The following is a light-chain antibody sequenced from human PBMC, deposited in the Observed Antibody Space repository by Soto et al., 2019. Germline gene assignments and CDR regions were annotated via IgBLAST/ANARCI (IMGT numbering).Light chain of an antibody. J-gene: IGKJ2*01. CDR1: QSVSSK. Sequence: EIVMTQSPATLSVSPGERATLSCRASQSVSSKLAWYQQKPGQAPRLLIYGALTMATGIPATFSGSESGTEFTLTISRLQSEDFAVYYCQQYDNWPYTVGQGTKLEIK. CDR2: GAL. CDR3: QQYDNWPYT. V-gene: IGKV3-15*01.